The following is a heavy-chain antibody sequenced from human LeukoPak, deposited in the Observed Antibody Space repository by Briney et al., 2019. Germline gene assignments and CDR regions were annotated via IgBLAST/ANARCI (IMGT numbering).Heavy chain of an antibody. CDR2: IYQTGDT. D-gene: IGHD3-10*01. CDR1: GGSISNYY. V-gene: IGHV4-59*12. J-gene: IGHJ4*02. Sequence: SETLSLTCTVSGGSISNYYWSWIRQPPGKGLEYIGYIYQTGDTNSNPSLKSRVTISLDTSKNQFSLKLSSVTAADTAVYYCARGLWFGELSFDYWGQGTLVTVSS. CDR3: ARGLWFGELSFDY.